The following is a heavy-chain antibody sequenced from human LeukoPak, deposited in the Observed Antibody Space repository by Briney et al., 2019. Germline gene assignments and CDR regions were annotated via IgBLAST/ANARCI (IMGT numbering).Heavy chain of an antibody. CDR1: GFTFSSYS. CDR3: ARATVTSIDY. J-gene: IGHJ4*02. D-gene: IGHD4-17*01. Sequence: GWSLRLSCAASGFTFSSYSMNWVRQAPGKGLEWVSSISSSSYIYYADSVKGRFTISRDNAKNSLYLQMNSLRAEDTAVYYCARATVTSIDYWGQGTLVTVSS. CDR2: ISSSSYI. V-gene: IGHV3-21*01.